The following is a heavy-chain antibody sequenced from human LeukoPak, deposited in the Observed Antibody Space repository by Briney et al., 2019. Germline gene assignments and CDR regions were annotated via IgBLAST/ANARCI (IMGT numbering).Heavy chain of an antibody. CDR3: ARLGAGPTYYDFWSGYSSFYFDY. Sequence: SETLSLTCTVSGGSTSSGNYYWGWIRQPPGKGLEWIGGISSSGNTYYNPSLRSRITISIDTSKNHFSLKLSSVSAADTAVYYCARLGAGPTYYDFWSGYSSFYFDYWGQGTLVTVSS. CDR1: GGSTSSGNYY. D-gene: IGHD3-3*01. V-gene: IGHV4-39*02. J-gene: IGHJ4*02. CDR2: ISSSGNT.